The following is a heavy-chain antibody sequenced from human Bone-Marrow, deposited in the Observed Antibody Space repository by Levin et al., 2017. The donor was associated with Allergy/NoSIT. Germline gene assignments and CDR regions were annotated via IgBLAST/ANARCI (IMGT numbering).Heavy chain of an antibody. V-gene: IGHV2-5*02. J-gene: IGHJ4*02. CDR3: ARTPDYGEPYYFDY. CDR2: VYWDEDK. D-gene: IGHD4-17*01. Sequence: KESGPTLVKPTQTLTLTCTLSGFSLSTFGLGVGWIRQPSGKALEWLAVVYWDEDKRYMPFLKSRLSITTDTSKNQVVLTMTNMDPLDTPTYYCARTPDYGEPYYFDYWGQGTLVTVSS. CDR1: GFSLSTFGLG.